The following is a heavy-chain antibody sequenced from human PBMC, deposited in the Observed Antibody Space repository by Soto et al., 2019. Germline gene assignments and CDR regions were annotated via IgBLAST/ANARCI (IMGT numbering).Heavy chain of an antibody. Sequence: QVQLQESGPGLVKPSETLSLTCTVSGGSVSSGSYYWSWIRQPPGKGLEWIGYIYYSGRTNYNLSLKSRVTISVDTSKNQFALKLSSVAAADTAVYYCARWVEYQLHLGYYGMDVWGQGTTVTVSS. CDR2: IYYSGRT. CDR3: ARWVEYQLHLGYYGMDV. D-gene: IGHD2-2*01. V-gene: IGHV4-61*01. CDR1: GGSVSSGSYY. J-gene: IGHJ6*02.